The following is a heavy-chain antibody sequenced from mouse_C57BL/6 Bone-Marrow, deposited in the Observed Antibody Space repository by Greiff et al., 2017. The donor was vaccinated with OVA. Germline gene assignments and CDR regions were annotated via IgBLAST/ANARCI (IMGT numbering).Heavy chain of an antibody. J-gene: IGHJ1*03. CDR1: GFNIKDYY. CDR3: ALITTVVASFYRYFDV. CDR2: IDPEDGET. Sequence: VQLQQSGAELVKPGASVKLSCTASGFNIKDYYMHWVKQRTEQGLEWIGRIDPEDGETKYVPECQGKATITADTSSNTAYLQLSSLTSEDTAVYYCALITTVVASFYRYFDVWGTGTTVTVSS. V-gene: IGHV14-2*01. D-gene: IGHD1-1*01.